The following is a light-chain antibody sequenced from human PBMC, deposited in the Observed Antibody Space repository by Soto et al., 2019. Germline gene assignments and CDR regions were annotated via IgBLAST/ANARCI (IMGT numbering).Light chain of an antibody. CDR3: RQYNNWPSFT. V-gene: IGKV3-15*01. CDR2: GAS. CDR1: QSVSSN. Sequence: EIVMTQSPAALSVSPGERATLSCRASQSVSSNLAWYQQKPGQAPRLLIYGASTRATGIPVRFSGSGSGTEFTLTISSLQSEDFAVYYCRQYNNWPSFTFGPGTKADIK. J-gene: IGKJ3*01.